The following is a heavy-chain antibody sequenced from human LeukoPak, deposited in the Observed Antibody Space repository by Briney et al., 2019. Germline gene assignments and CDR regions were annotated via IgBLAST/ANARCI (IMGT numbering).Heavy chain of an antibody. D-gene: IGHD1-1*01. CDR3: ARTIGSKNAFDI. CDR1: GFTFSSYA. J-gene: IGHJ3*02. Sequence: GGSLRLSCAASGFTFSSYAMSWVRQAPGKGLEWVSAISGSGGSTTYADSVKGRFTISRDNAKNTLYLQMNSLRAEDTAVYYCARTIGSKNAFDIWGQGTMVTVSS. CDR2: ISGSGGST. V-gene: IGHV3-23*01.